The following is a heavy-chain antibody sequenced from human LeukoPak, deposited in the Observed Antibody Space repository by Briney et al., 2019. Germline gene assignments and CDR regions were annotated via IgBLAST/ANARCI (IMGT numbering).Heavy chain of an antibody. CDR1: GGSLTSGSHY. CDR3: ASDIDCVGGTCYSYNWFDP. V-gene: IGHV4-61*09. J-gene: IGHJ5*02. CDR2: IDISGST. D-gene: IGHD2-21*01. Sequence: PSETLSLTCTVSGGSLTSGSHYWSWIRQPAGKGLEWIGNIDISGSTKYNPSLKSRVTIYIDMSKNQFSLELTSVTAADTAAYYCASDIDCVGGTCYSYNWFDPWGQGTLVTVSS.